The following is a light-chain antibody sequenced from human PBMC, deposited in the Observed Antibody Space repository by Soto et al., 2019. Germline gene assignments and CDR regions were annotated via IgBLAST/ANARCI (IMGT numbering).Light chain of an antibody. Sequence: EIMLTQSPGTLSLSPGDRVTLSCRASQSVDRNSLAWYQQKPGRAPRLLIYDGASRATGIPDRFSGSWSGTDFTLTITRLETEDFAMYYCQQYGNSPFTFGPGTKVDIK. CDR3: QQYGNSPFT. V-gene: IGKV3-20*01. CDR2: DGA. CDR1: QSVDRNS. J-gene: IGKJ3*01.